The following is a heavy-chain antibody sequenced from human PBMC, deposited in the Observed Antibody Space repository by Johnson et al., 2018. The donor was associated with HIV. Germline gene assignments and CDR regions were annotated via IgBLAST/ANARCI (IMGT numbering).Heavy chain of an antibody. CDR1: GFTFDDYG. Sequence: MLLVESGGGVVRPGGSLRLSCAASGFTFDDYGMSWVRQAPGTGLEWVSDLNWNGGSTGYADSVKGRFTISRDNAKNSLYVQMNSLRAGDTAVYYCARGERFGGTQEAFDIWGQGTMVTVSS. J-gene: IGHJ3*02. D-gene: IGHD1-26*01. CDR3: ARGERFGGTQEAFDI. CDR2: LNWNGGST. V-gene: IGHV3-20*04.